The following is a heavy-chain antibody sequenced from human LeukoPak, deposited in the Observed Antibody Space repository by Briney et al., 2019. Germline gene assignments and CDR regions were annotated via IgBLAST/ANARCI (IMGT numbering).Heavy chain of an antibody. J-gene: IGHJ1*01. D-gene: IGHD6-25*01. Sequence: SETLSLTCTVSGGSISSYYWSWIRQPPGKGLEWIGYIYYSGSTNYNPSLKSRVTISVDTSKNQFSLKLSSVTAADTAVYYCAGSSSGGYFQHWGQGTLVTVSS. CDR3: AGSSSGGYFQH. CDR2: IYYSGST. CDR1: GGSISSYY. V-gene: IGHV4-59*08.